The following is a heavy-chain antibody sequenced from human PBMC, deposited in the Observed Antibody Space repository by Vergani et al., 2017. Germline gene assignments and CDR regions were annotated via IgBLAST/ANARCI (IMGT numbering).Heavy chain of an antibody. Sequence: EVQLVQSGAEVKKPGESLRISCKGSGYSFTSYWISWVRQMPGKGLEWMGRIDPSDSYTNYSPSFQGHVTISADKSISTAYLQWSSLKASDTAMYYCAKAKWELDYFDYWGQGTLVTVSS. CDR2: IDPSDSYT. D-gene: IGHD1-26*01. CDR3: AKAKWELDYFDY. V-gene: IGHV5-10-1*03. J-gene: IGHJ4*02. CDR1: GYSFTSYW.